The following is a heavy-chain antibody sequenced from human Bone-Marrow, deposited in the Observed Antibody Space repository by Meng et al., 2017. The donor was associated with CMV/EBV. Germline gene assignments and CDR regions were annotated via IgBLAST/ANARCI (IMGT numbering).Heavy chain of an antibody. Sequence: GGSLRLSCKGSGYSFTSYWIGGVRQMPGKGLEWMGIIDPGDSDTRYSPSFQGQFTFSADKSINTAYLQWSSLKASDTAMYYCARLDYLDRSGYRSRYHWFAPWGQGALVTFDS. CDR3: ARLDYLDRSGYRSRYHWFAP. D-gene: IGHD3-22*01. V-gene: IGHV5-51*01. J-gene: IGHJ5*02. CDR1: GYSFTSYW. CDR2: IDPGDSDT.